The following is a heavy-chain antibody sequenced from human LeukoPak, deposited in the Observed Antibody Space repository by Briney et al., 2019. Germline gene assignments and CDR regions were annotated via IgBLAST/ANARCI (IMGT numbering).Heavy chain of an antibody. CDR2: IYYSGST. J-gene: IGHJ6*03. V-gene: IGHV4-59*11. D-gene: IGHD1-14*01. Sequence: SETLSLTCTVSGGSISGHYWSWIRQPPGKGLEWIGYIYYSGSTNYNPSLKSRVTISVDTSKNQFSLKLSSVTAADTAVYYCARGAVTDGYYYYYMDVWGKGTTVTVSS. CDR1: GGSISGHY. CDR3: ARGAVTDGYYYYYMDV.